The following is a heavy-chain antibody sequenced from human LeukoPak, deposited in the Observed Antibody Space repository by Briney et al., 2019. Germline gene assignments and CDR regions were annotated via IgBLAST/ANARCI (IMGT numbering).Heavy chain of an antibody. D-gene: IGHD6-13*01. Sequence: PGGSLRLSCAASGFTFDDYAMHWVRQAPGKGLEWVSGISWNSGSIGYADSVKGRFTISRDNAKNSLYLQMNSLRAEDTALYYCAKIAAAGTSYYYYYYYMDVWGKGTTITVS. CDR1: GFTFDDYA. V-gene: IGHV3-9*01. J-gene: IGHJ6*03. CDR2: ISWNSGSI. CDR3: AKIAAAGTSYYYYYYYMDV.